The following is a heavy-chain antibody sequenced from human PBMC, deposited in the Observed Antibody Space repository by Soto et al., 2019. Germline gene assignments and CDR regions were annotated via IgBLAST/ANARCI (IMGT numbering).Heavy chain of an antibody. CDR2: IYPGDSDT. Sequence: GESLKISCKGSGYSFTSYWIGWVRQMPGKGLEWMGIIYPGDSDTRYSPSFQGQVTISADKSISTAYLQWSSLKASDTAMYYCARLGGRVPDPYYYYYMDVWGKGTTVTVSS. CDR1: GYSFTSYW. J-gene: IGHJ6*03. V-gene: IGHV5-51*01. D-gene: IGHD1-26*01. CDR3: ARLGGRVPDPYYYYYMDV.